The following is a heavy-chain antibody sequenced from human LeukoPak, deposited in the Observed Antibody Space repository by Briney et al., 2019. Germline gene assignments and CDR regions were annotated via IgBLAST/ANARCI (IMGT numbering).Heavy chain of an antibody. J-gene: IGHJ3*02. Sequence: SQTLSLTCAISGDSVSSNSATWNWIRQSPSIGLEWLGRTYYRSKWFSDYAVSVKSRTTFNPDTSKNQLSLQLNSVTPEDTAVYYCARGSGSYYAFDIWGQGTMVTVSS. CDR2: TYYRSKWFS. D-gene: IGHD1-26*01. CDR3: ARGSGSYYAFDI. CDR1: GDSVSSNSAT. V-gene: IGHV6-1*01.